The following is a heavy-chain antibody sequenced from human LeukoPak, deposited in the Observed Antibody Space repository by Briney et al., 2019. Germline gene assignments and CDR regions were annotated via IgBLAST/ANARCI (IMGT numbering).Heavy chain of an antibody. D-gene: IGHD6-6*01. J-gene: IGHJ4*02. V-gene: IGHV4-38-2*02. CDR2: IYHSGST. CDR1: GYSISSGYY. Sequence: SETLSLTCTVSGYSISSGYYWGWIRQPPGKGLEWIGSIYHSGSTYYNPSLKSRVTISVDTSKNQFSLKLSSVTAADTAVYYCARDHSSSEDYWGQGTLVTVSS. CDR3: ARDHSSSEDY.